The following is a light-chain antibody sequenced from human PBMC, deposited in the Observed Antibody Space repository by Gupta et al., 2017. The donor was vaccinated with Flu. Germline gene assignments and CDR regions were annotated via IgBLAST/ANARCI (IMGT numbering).Light chain of an antibody. V-gene: IGKV3-15*01. J-gene: IGKJ3*01. CDR2: GTS. CDR1: QSVSSN. CDR3: QQYNKWPLFT. Sequence: EIVMTQSPATLSVSPGERATLSCRASQSVSSNLAWYQQKPGQAPRPLIYGTSTRATGIPDRFSGSGSGTDFTLSISSLQSEDFAVYYCQQYNKWPLFTFGPGTKVETK.